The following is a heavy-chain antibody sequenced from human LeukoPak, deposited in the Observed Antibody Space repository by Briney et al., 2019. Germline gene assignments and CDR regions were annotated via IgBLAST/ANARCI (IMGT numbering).Heavy chain of an antibody. J-gene: IGHJ1*01. D-gene: IGHD3-10*01. CDR3: AKNPLEGFYFQH. CDR1: GFTFSNYA. CDR2: ISGVGSNT. Sequence: GGSLRLSCAASGFTFSNYAMTWVRQAPGKGLEWVSVISGVGSNTDYADSVKGRFTISRDNSKNTLSLQMNSLRAEDTAVYYCAKNPLEGFYFQHWGQGTLVTVSS. V-gene: IGHV3-23*01.